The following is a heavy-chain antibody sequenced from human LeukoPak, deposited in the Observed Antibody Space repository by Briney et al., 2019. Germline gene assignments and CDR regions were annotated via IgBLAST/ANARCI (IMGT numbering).Heavy chain of an antibody. CDR2: INHSGSV. CDR1: DGSFSGYY. J-gene: IGHJ5*02. D-gene: IGHD6-19*01. CDR3: ATNPAPVAGPVFLWFDP. V-gene: IGHV4-34*01. Sequence: SETLSLTCAVYDGSFSGYYWSWIRQPPGKGLEWIGEINHSGSVNYNPSLKSRVTISVDTSKNQFSLKLNSVTAADTAVYYCATNPAPVAGPVFLWFDPWGQGTLVTVSS.